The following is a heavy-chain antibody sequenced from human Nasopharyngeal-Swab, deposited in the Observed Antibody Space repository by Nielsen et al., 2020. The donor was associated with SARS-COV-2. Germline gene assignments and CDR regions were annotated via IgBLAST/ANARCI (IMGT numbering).Heavy chain of an antibody. CDR2: ISSSSSTI. D-gene: IGHD2-15*01. Sequence: ESLKTPCAASGFTFSSDSMNWVRQAPGKGLEWVSYISSSSSTIYYADSVKGRFTISRDNAKNSLYLQMNSLRDEDTAVYYCARAGPYCSGGSCYPDWGQGTLVTVSS. CDR1: GFTFSSDS. V-gene: IGHV3-48*02. CDR3: ARAGPYCSGGSCYPD. J-gene: IGHJ4*02.